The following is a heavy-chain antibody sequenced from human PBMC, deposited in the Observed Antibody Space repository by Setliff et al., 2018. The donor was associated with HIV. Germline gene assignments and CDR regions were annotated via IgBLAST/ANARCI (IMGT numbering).Heavy chain of an antibody. Sequence: QPGGSLRLSCAASGLIFSSYWMSWVRQAPGKGLEWVANIKQDGSEKYYVDSVKGRFTISRDNAKNSLYLQMNSLRAEDTAVYYCARYKWNNWIFGWFDPWGQGTQVTVSS. CDR2: IKQDGSEK. D-gene: IGHD1-20*01. CDR1: GLIFSSYW. J-gene: IGHJ5*02. V-gene: IGHV3-7*01. CDR3: ARYKWNNWIFGWFDP.